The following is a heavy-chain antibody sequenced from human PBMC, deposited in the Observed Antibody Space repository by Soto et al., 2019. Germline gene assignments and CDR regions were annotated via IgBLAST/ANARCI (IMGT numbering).Heavy chain of an antibody. CDR1: SGSISSYY. J-gene: IGHJ5*02. CDR2: IHYTGNT. V-gene: IGHV4-59*01. D-gene: IGHD3-3*01. Sequence: SESLSLACTVCSGSISSYYGSWIRQPPGKGLEWIGYIHYTGNTNSNPSLKGRVTLSIDPSWNQFSLKLRSVTAADTAVYYCAAGDYRTGFSYRVIKWFDPWGQGTLVTVSS. CDR3: AAGDYRTGFSYRVIKWFDP.